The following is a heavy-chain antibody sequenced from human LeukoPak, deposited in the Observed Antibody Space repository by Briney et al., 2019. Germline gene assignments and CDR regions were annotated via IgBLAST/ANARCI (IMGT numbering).Heavy chain of an antibody. Sequence: GGSLRLSCAASGFTFNTYTINRVRQAPGKGLEYVSGISNTGVSTYYADSVTGRFTISRDNSKNTLYLQMGSLRAEDTAIYYCVKDDSYYYDSGIYPYWGQGTLVTVSS. D-gene: IGHD3-10*01. J-gene: IGHJ4*02. CDR2: ISNTGVST. CDR1: GFTFNTYT. CDR3: VKDDSYYYDSGIYPY. V-gene: IGHV3-64D*06.